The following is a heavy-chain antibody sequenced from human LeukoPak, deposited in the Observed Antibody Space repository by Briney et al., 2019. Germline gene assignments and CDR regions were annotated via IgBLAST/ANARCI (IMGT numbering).Heavy chain of an antibody. CDR3: AREVAGSFDY. J-gene: IGHJ4*02. D-gene: IGHD3-10*01. V-gene: IGHV3-66*01. CDR2: IYSGGST. Sequence: PGGSLRLSCAASGFTVSSNYMSWVRQAPGRGLEWVSVIYSGGSTYYADSVKGRFTISRDNSKNTLYLQMNSLRAEDTALYYCAREVAGSFDYWGQGTLVTVSS. CDR1: GFTVSSNY.